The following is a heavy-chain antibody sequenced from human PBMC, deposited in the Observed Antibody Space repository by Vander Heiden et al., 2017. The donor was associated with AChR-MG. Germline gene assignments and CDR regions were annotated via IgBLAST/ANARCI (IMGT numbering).Heavy chain of an antibody. J-gene: IGHJ5*02. Sequence: EVQLVESGGGLVQPGGSLRLSCAASGFTFSSYSMNWVRQAPGKGLEWVSYISSSSSTIYYADSVKGRFTISRDNAKNSLYLQMNSLRDEDTAVYYCARSIDYYDSSGYPTGGWFDPWGQGTLVTVSS. CDR2: ISSSSSTI. D-gene: IGHD3-22*01. CDR1: GFTFSSYS. CDR3: ARSIDYYDSSGYPTGGWFDP. V-gene: IGHV3-48*02.